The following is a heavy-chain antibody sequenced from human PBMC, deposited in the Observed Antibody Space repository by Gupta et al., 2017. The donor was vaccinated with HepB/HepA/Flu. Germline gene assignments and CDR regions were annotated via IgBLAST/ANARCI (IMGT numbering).Heavy chain of an antibody. CDR3: ARGVYGDHPYYFDN. J-gene: IGHJ4*02. Sequence: QVRLQESGPGLVKPSGTLSLTCPVPGDSIRGNKWWSWVRQSPGKGLEWLGEIFHTGTTEYNPSLESPVTISVDKSKNQFTLTVKSVTAADTAVYYCARGVYGDHPYYFDNWGQGTLVTVSS. V-gene: IGHV4-4*02. D-gene: IGHD4-17*01. CDR2: IFHTGTT. CDR1: GDSIRGNKW.